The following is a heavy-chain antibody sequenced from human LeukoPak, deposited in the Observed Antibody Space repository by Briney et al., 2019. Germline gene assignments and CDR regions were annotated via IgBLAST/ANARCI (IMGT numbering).Heavy chain of an antibody. J-gene: IGHJ3*02. D-gene: IGHD6-19*01. Sequence: PSETLSLTCTVSGGSISSSSYYWGWIRQPPGKGLEWIGSIYYSGSTYYNPSLKSRVTMSVDTSKNQFSLKLSSVTAADTAVYYCARDQSVAGKKDAFDIWGQGTMVTVSS. V-gene: IGHV4-39*07. CDR1: GGSISSSSYY. CDR3: ARDQSVAGKKDAFDI. CDR2: IYYSGST.